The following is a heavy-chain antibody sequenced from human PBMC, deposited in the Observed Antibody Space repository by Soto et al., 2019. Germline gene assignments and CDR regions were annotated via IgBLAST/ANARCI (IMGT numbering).Heavy chain of an antibody. D-gene: IGHD3-10*01. V-gene: IGHV1-58*01. Sequence: SVKVSCKAPGFTFTSSAVQWVRQARGQRLEWIGWIVVGSGNTNYAQKFQERVTITRDMSTSTAYMELSSLRSEDTAAYYCAAAGTGNYYGMDVWGQGTTVTVSS. CDR2: IVVGSGNT. CDR1: GFTFTSSA. J-gene: IGHJ6*02. CDR3: AAAGTGNYYGMDV.